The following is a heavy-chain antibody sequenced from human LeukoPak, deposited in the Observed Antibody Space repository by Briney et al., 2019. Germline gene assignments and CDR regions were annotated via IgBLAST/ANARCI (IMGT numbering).Heavy chain of an antibody. D-gene: IGHD4-11*01. V-gene: IGHV3-21*01. CDR3: ARDRRSLVTTVGNWFDP. Sequence: GGSLRLSCAASGFTFSSYIMNWVRQAPGKGLEWVSSISSSSSYIYYADSVKGRFTISRDNAKNSLYLQMNSLRAEDTAVYYCARDRRSLVTTVGNWFDPWGQGTLVTVSS. CDR1: GFTFSSYI. J-gene: IGHJ5*02. CDR2: ISSSSSYI.